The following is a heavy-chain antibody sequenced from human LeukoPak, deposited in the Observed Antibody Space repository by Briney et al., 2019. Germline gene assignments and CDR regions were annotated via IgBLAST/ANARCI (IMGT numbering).Heavy chain of an antibody. V-gene: IGHV3-30*04. D-gene: IGHD5-18*01. CDR3: ARLRYSYGR. CDR2: ISYDGSNK. J-gene: IGHJ4*02. CDR1: GFTFSSYA. Sequence: PGRSLRLSCAASGFTFSSYAMHWVRQAPGKGLEWVAVISYDGSNKYYADSVKGRFTISRDNSKNTLYLQMNSLRAEDTAVYYCARLRYSYGRWGQGTLVTVSS.